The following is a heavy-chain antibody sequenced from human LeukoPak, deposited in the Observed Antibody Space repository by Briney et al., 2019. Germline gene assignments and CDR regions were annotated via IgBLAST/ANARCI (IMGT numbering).Heavy chain of an antibody. D-gene: IGHD4-17*01. Sequence: WASVKVSCKVSVYTLTELSMHWVRQAPGKGLEWMGGFDPEDGETIYAQKFQGRVTMTEDTSTDTAYMELSSLRSEDTAVYYCATVETTVTTFDYWGQGTLVTVSS. CDR1: VYTLTELS. V-gene: IGHV1-24*01. J-gene: IGHJ4*02. CDR2: FDPEDGET. CDR3: ATVETTVTTFDY.